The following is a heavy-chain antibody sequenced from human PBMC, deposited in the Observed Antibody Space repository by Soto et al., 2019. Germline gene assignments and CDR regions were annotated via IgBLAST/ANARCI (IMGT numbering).Heavy chain of an antibody. D-gene: IGHD3-3*01. CDR1: GYPVTAYY. CDR2: INPATGAA. V-gene: IGHV1-2*02. Sequence: QLHLVQSGAVVKKPGASVTVSCSASGYPVTAYYMHWVRQAPGRGLEWMGGINPATGAAKYTQTFQGRVTMTRDTSTSKVFMELGGLTSGEAAVFYCARGGGVGVAGSAAFDMWGQGTLVTVSS. J-gene: IGHJ3*02. CDR3: ARGGGVGVAGSAAFDM.